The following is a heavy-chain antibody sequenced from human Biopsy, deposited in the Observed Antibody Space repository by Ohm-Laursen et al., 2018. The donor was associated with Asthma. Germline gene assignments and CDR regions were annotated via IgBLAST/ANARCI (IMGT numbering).Heavy chain of an antibody. V-gene: IGHV4-61*01. CDR3: ARVPTTLRYFDL. CDR2: ISYCGST. Sequence: SETLSLTCTVSGSSVSSGSYYWSWIRQPPGKVLGWDSYISYCGSTDYNPSLKSRLTISMDTSKNQFSLKLSSVTAADTAVYYCARVPTTLRYFDLWGRGTLVTVSS. D-gene: IGHD2-15*01. CDR1: GSSVSSGSYY. J-gene: IGHJ2*01.